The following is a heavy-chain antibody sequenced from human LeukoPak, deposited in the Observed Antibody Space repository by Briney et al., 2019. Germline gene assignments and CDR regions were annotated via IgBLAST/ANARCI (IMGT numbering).Heavy chain of an antibody. D-gene: IGHD1-26*01. Sequence: PSETLSLTCTVSGGSISSYYWSWIRQPPGKGLEWIGNFYYSGSTYYNPSLKSRVTISVDRSKKQFSLQLSSVTAADTAVYYCAREGERDYWGQGTLVTVSS. CDR1: GGSISSYY. CDR3: AREGERDY. J-gene: IGHJ4*02. CDR2: FYYSGST. V-gene: IGHV4-59*12.